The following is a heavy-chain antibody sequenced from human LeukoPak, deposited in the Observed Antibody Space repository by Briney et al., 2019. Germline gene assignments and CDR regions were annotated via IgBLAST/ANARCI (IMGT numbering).Heavy chain of an antibody. D-gene: IGHD3-22*01. Sequence: PSETLSLTCTVSGGSISSCYWSWIRQPPGKGLEWIGYIYYSGSTNYNPSLKSRVTISVDTSKNQFSLKLSSVTAADTAVYYCAREPDYDSSGSDAFDIWGQGTMVTVSS. CDR3: AREPDYDSSGSDAFDI. J-gene: IGHJ3*02. CDR1: GGSISSCY. V-gene: IGHV4-59*01. CDR2: IYYSGST.